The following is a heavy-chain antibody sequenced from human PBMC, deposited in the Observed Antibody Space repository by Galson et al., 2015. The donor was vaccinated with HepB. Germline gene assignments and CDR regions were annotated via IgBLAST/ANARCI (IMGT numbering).Heavy chain of an antibody. J-gene: IGHJ3*02. V-gene: IGHV5-51*01. D-gene: IGHD3-3*01. CDR2: IYPGDSDT. CDR3: ARHLLRFLEWSPFDI. Sequence: QSGAEVKKPGESLKISCKGSGYSFTSYWIGWVRQMPGKGLEWMGIIYPGDSDTRYSPSFQGQVTISADKSISTAYLQWSSLKASDTAMYYCARHLLRFLEWSPFDIWGQGTMVTVSS. CDR1: GYSFTSYW.